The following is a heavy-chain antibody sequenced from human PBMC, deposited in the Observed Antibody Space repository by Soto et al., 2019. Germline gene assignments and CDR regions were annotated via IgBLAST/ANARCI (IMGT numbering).Heavy chain of an antibody. J-gene: IGHJ6*02. CDR3: TTDLLNEYCSSTSCQGSYYYYGMDV. D-gene: IGHD2-2*01. CDR2: IKSKTDGGTT. CDR1: GFTFSNAW. V-gene: IGHV3-15*07. Sequence: EVQLVESGGGLVKPGGSLRLSCAASGFTFSNAWMNWVRQAPGKGLEWVGRIKSKTDGGTTDYAAPVKGRFTISRDDSKNTLYLQMNSLKTEDTAVYYCTTDLLNEYCSSTSCQGSYYYYGMDVWGQGTTVTVSS.